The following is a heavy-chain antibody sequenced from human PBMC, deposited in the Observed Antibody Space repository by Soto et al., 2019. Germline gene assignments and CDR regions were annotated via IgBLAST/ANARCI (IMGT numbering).Heavy chain of an antibody. J-gene: IGHJ6*02. CDR2: IYSGDSDT. D-gene: IGHD6-13*01. Sequence: GESLKISCKGSGYSFTSYWIGWVRQMPGKGLEWMGIIYSGDSDTRYSPSFHCQVTISADKSISTAYLQWSSLKASDTAMYYCARIYSGIAAAGTVGGYYYGMDVWGQGTTVTVSS. CDR1: GYSFTSYW. V-gene: IGHV5-51*01. CDR3: ARIYSGIAAAGTVGGYYYGMDV.